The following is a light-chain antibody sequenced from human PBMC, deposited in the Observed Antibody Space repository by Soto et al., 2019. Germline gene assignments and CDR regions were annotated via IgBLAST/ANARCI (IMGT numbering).Light chain of an antibody. Sequence: IILTQSPATLSLSPGERATLSCRASQNVYTYLAWYQQKPGQAPRLLIYDASNRATGIPARFSGSGSGTDFTLTISSLAPEDFAVYYCQQRGNWPITFGQGTRLEIK. J-gene: IGKJ5*01. CDR2: DAS. CDR1: QNVYTY. V-gene: IGKV3-11*01. CDR3: QQRGNWPIT.